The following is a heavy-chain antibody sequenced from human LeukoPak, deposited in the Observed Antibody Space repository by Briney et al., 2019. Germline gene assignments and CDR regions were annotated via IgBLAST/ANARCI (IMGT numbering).Heavy chain of an antibody. D-gene: IGHD6-19*01. V-gene: IGHV1-8*03. Sequence: GASVKVSCKASGYTFTTYDINWVRQATGQGLEWMEWMNPNSGYTGFAQKFQGRVTFTRATSISTAYMELSSLRSEDTAVYYCARVAGSIDYWGQGTLVTVSS. CDR2: MNPNSGYT. J-gene: IGHJ4*02. CDR1: GYTFTTYD. CDR3: ARVAGSIDY.